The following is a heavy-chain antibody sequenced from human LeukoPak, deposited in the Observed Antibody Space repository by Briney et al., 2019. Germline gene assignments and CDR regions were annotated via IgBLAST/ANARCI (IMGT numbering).Heavy chain of an antibody. CDR1: GYTFTSYG. Sequence: GASVKVSCKASGYTFTSYGISWVRQAPGQGLEWMGWISAYNGNTNYAQKLQGRVTMTTDTSTSTAYMELRSLRSDGTAVYYCARLEDIVVVPAAISYYYYGMDVWGQGTTVTVSS. CDR2: ISAYNGNT. V-gene: IGHV1-18*01. J-gene: IGHJ6*02. D-gene: IGHD2-2*01. CDR3: ARLEDIVVVPAAISYYYYGMDV.